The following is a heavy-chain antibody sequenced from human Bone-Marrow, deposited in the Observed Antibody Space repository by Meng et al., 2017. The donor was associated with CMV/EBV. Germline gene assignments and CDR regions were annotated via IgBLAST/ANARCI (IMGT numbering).Heavy chain of an antibody. D-gene: IGHD3-3*01. V-gene: IGHV4-61*01. CDR1: GGPVSSGSYY. J-gene: IGHJ4*02. Sequence: LRLSCTAPGGPVSSGSYYWSWIRQPPGKGLEWLGYIYYSGSTNYNPSIKSRVTKSVDTPKNQFSLKLSSVTAADTAVYYCARGQLLEFDYWGQGTLVTVS. CDR3: ARGQLLEFDY. CDR2: IYYSGST.